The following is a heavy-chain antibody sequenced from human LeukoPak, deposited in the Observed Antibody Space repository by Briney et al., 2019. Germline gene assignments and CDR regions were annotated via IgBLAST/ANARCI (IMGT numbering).Heavy chain of an antibody. CDR1: GFTFSSYW. Sequence: GGSLRLSCAASGFTFSSYWMSWVRQAPGKGLEWVANIKQDGSEKYYVDSVKGRFTISRDNAKNSLYLQMNSLRVEDTAVYYCARVLSYYYGSGSHPNDYWGQGTLVTVSS. J-gene: IGHJ4*02. CDR2: IKQDGSEK. D-gene: IGHD3-10*01. CDR3: ARVLSYYYGSGSHPNDY. V-gene: IGHV3-7*01.